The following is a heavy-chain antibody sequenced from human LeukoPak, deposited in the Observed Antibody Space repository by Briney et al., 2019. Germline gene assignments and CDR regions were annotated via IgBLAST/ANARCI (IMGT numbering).Heavy chain of an antibody. V-gene: IGHV3-23*01. Sequence: SGGSLRLSCAASGITFSAYAMNWVRQAPGKGPEWVSAISGSGGSTYYADSVKGRFTISRDNSKNTLYLQMNSLRAEDTAVYNCAKGPDSGSYYYWYFDLWGRGTLVTVSS. CDR1: GITFSAYA. CDR2: ISGSGGST. J-gene: IGHJ2*01. CDR3: AKGPDSGSYYYWYFDL. D-gene: IGHD1-26*01.